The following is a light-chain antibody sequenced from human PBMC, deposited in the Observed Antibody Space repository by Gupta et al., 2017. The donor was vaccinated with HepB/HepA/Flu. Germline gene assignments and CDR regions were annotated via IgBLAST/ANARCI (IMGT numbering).Light chain of an antibody. J-gene: IGLJ2*01. CDR3: QSADSSGTDVV. CDR2: KDS. V-gene: IGLV3-25*03. Sequence: SYELTQPPSVSVSPGQTARITCSGDTLAKQYAYWYQRQPGQAPVLVIYKDSERPSGIPERFSGSSSGTTVTLTISGVQAEDEADYYCQSADSSGTDVVFGGGTKLTVL. CDR1: TLAKQY.